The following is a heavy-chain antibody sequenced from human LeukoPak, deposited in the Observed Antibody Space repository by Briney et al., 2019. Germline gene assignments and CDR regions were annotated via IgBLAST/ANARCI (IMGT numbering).Heavy chain of an antibody. CDR3: AKASNDVDYYYYGMDV. CDR1: GFTFSNYW. CDR2: ISWNSGSI. Sequence: GGSLRLSCAVSGFTFSNYWMHWVRQAPGKGLEWVSGISWNSGSIGYADSVKGRFTISRDNAKNSLYLQMNSLRAEDTALYYCAKASNDVDYYYYGMDVWGQGTTVTVSS. D-gene: IGHD1-1*01. V-gene: IGHV3-9*01. J-gene: IGHJ6*02.